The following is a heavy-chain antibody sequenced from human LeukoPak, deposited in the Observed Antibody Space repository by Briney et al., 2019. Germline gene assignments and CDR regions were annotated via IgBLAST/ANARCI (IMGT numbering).Heavy chain of an antibody. D-gene: IGHD3-3*01. CDR3: AKGPLWSVYYPFDY. CDR2: ITASGGST. CDR1: GFTFRSYA. Sequence: GGSLRLSCADSGFTFRSYAMSWVRQAPGEGLEWVSAITASGGSTYYAHSVTGRFTISTDNSKNTLYLQINSLRAQDTAVYYCAKGPLWSVYYPFDYWGQGTLVTVSS. V-gene: IGHV3-23*01. J-gene: IGHJ4*02.